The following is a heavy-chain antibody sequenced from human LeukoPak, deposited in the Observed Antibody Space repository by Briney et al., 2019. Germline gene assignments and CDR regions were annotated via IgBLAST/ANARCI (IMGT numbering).Heavy chain of an antibody. V-gene: IGHV4-34*01. Sequence: PSETLSLTCAVYGGSFSGYYWSWIRQPPGKGLEWIGEINHSGSTNYNPSLKSRVTISVDTSKNQFSLKLSSVTAADTAVYCCARPRRITIFGVVQGAYYMDVWGKGTTVTVSS. CDR1: GGSFSGYY. CDR2: INHSGST. D-gene: IGHD3-3*01. CDR3: ARPRRITIFGVVQGAYYMDV. J-gene: IGHJ6*03.